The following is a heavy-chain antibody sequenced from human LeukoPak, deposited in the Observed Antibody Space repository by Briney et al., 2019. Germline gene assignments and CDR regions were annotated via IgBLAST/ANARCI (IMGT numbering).Heavy chain of an antibody. Sequence: ASVKVSCKASGATFSSSAISWVRQAPGQGLERVGGAIPILGSTKYAQKFQDRVSITTDESTSTAHMELSSLRSVDTAVYYCARDDASATMGFDSWGQGTLVPVSS. J-gene: IGHJ5*01. V-gene: IGHV1-69*05. CDR1: GATFSSSA. CDR3: ARDDASATMGFDS. D-gene: IGHD1-26*01. CDR2: AIPILGST.